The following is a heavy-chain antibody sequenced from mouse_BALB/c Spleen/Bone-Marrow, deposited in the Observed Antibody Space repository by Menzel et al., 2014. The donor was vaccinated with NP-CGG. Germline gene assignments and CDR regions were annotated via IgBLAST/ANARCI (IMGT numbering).Heavy chain of an antibody. V-gene: IGHV1-4*02. J-gene: IGHJ3*01. CDR3: AREARTGAWFAY. CDR2: IVPSSGYT. CDR1: GYTFTSYT. Sequence: VQVVESGAELARPGASVKMSCKASGYTFTSYTIQWVKRRPGQGLEWVGYIVPSSGYTDYNQNFKDKTTLTADKSSSTAYMQLISLTSADSAVYYCAREARTGAWFAYWGQGTLVTVSA. D-gene: IGHD4-1*01.